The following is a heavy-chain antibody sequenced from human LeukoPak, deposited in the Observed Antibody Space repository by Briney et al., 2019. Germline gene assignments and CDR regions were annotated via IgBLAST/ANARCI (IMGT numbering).Heavy chain of an antibody. J-gene: IGHJ4*02. D-gene: IGHD1-26*01. Sequence: GGSLRLSCAASGSTFSSYGMHWVRQAPGKGLEWVAVISYDGSNKYYADSVKGRFTISRDNSKNTLYLQMNSLRAEDTAVYYCAKDRQPLHLLAYYFDYWGQGTLVTVSS. CDR3: AKDRQPLHLLAYYFDY. CDR2: ISYDGSNK. CDR1: GSTFSSYG. V-gene: IGHV3-30*18.